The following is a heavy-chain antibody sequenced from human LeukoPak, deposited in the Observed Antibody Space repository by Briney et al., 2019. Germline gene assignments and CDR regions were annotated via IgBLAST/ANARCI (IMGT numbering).Heavy chain of an antibody. V-gene: IGHV3-11*01. CDR3: ARDKSWVSSGWSKHEGFDY. J-gene: IGHJ4*02. CDR2: ISSSGSTI. Sequence: GGSLRLSCAASGFTFSDYYMSWIRQAPGKGLEWVSYISSSGSTIYYADSVKGRFTISRDNAKNSLYLQMNSLRAEDTAVYYCARDKSWVSSGWSKHEGFDYWGQGTLVTVSS. D-gene: IGHD6-19*01. CDR1: GFTFSDYY.